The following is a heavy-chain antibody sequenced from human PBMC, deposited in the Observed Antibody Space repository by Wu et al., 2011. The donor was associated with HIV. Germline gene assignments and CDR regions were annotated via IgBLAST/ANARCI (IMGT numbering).Heavy chain of an antibody. J-gene: IGHJ4*02. V-gene: IGHV1-46*01. CDR3: ARGSQYCSTSSCYHFDY. CDR1: GFTFTRYY. CDR2: INPSGGST. Sequence: QVRLVQSGAEVRKPGASVKVSCKASGFTFTRYYLHWVRQAPGQGLEWMGIINPSGGSTTYAPSFQGRVTMTRDTSTSTVYMELSSLRSEDTALYYCARGSQYCSTSSCYHFDYWGQGSLVTVSS. D-gene: IGHD2-2*01.